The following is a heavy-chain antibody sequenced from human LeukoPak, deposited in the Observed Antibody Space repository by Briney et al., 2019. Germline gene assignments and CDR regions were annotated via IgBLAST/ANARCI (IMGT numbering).Heavy chain of an antibody. V-gene: IGHV3-74*01. CDR2: MNSDGSST. J-gene: IGHJ4*02. D-gene: IGHD4-23*01. Sequence: PGGSLRLSCAPSVFTFSWNWMHWVRQAPGMGLVWVSRMNSDGSSTSYADSVKGRFTISRDNAKNTLYLQMNSLRAEDTAVYYCARDPVQTTVITRFWDYWGQGTLVTVSS. CDR1: VFTFSWNW. CDR3: ARDPVQTTVITRFWDY.